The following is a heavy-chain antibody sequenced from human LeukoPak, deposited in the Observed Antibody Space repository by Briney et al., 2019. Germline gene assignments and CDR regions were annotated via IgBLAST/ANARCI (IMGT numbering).Heavy chain of an antibody. V-gene: IGHV3-11*05. J-gene: IGHJ4*02. Sequence: GGSLRLSCVVSGFTFTDYYMTWVRQAPGKGLEWLSYISGNSADINYLDSVRGRFTISRDNAKNSLYLQMNSMRVEDTAVYYCTRDPRRLDYLGQGTLVTVSS. CDR1: GFTFTDYY. CDR3: TRDPRRLDY. CDR2: ISGNSADI.